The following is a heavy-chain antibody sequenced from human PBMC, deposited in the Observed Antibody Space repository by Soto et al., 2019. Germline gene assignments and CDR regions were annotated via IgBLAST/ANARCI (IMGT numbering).Heavy chain of an antibody. CDR1: GGSITNYY. J-gene: IGHJ6*02. CDR2: VSDSGST. Sequence: QVQLQESGPGLVKPSETLSLMCTVSGGSITNYYWSWIRQSPAKGLEWIGYVSDSGSTKYNPSLKCRVTTSVDTSKNQFSLKLTSLTAADTAVYYCARERVGHSAMDVWGQGTTVTVSS. D-gene: IGHD1-26*01. CDR3: ARERVGHSAMDV. V-gene: IGHV4-59*12.